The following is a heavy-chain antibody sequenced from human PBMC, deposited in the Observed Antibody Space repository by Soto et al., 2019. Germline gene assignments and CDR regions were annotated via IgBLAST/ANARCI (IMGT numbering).Heavy chain of an antibody. D-gene: IGHD3-9*01. CDR2: IYHSGST. Sequence: SETLSLTCAVSGGSISSGGYSWSWIRQPPGKGLEWIGYIYHSGSTYYNPSLKSRVTISVDRSKNQFSLKLSSVTAADTAVYYCGANRDMSDYWGQGTIVTVYS. CDR1: GGSISSGGYS. J-gene: IGHJ4*02. CDR3: GANRDMSDY. V-gene: IGHV4-30-2*01.